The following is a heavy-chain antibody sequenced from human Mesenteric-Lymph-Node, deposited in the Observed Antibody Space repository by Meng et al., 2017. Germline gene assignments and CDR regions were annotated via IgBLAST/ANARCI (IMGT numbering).Heavy chain of an antibody. V-gene: IGHV3-21*01. CDR1: GFTFRSYI. CDR3: ARMNSIAVAINVDY. D-gene: IGHD6-19*01. CDR2: ISSSSSYI. Sequence: ESLIISCAASGFTFRSYIMNWVRQAPGKGLEWVSSISSSSSYIYYADSVKCRFTISRDNAKNSLYLQMNSLRAEDTAVYYCARMNSIAVAINVDYWGQGTLVTVSS. J-gene: IGHJ4*02.